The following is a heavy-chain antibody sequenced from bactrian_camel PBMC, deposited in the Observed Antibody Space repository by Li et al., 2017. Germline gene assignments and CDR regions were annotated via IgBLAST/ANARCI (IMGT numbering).Heavy chain of an antibody. Sequence: VQLVESGGGSVQPGGSLRLSCAASGFTFDKHAMSWVRQAPGKGLEWVGTINNGSTYNTNSVKGRFTISRDNAKNTLFLQLNSLRTEDTAMYYCATAEGSWCGQYKYWGQGTQVTVS. CDR3: ATAEGSWCGQYKY. CDR1: GFTFDKHA. CDR2: INNGST. J-gene: IGHJ4*01. D-gene: IGHD2*01. V-gene: IGHV3S31*01.